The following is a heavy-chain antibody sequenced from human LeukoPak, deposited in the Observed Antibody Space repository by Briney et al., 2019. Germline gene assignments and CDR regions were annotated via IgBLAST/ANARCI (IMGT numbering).Heavy chain of an antibody. CDR1: GGSISSYY. CDR3: ARGPYYYDSSGYSSSHAFDI. Sequence: PSETLSLTCTVSGGSISSYYWSWIRQPPGKGLEWIGYIYYSGSTNYNPSLKSRVTISVDTSKNQFSLKLSSVTAADTAVYYCARGPYYYDSSGYSSSHAFDIWGQGTMVTVSS. CDR2: IYYSGST. J-gene: IGHJ3*02. V-gene: IGHV4-59*01. D-gene: IGHD3-22*01.